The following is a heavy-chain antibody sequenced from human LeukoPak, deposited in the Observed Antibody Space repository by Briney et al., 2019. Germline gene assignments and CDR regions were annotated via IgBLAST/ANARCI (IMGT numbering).Heavy chain of an antibody. CDR1: GFTFTSYA. V-gene: IGHV3-23*01. CDR2: ISGSGGST. J-gene: IGHJ4*02. D-gene: IGHD1-26*01. Sequence: GGSLRLSCAVSGFTFTSYAMSWVRQAPGEGLEWVSSISGSGGSTYFADSVKGRFTISRDNSQNTLYLLMNSLRAEDTALYYCAKQKDFSGNCFDYWGQGTLVTVSS. CDR3: AKQKDFSGNCFDY.